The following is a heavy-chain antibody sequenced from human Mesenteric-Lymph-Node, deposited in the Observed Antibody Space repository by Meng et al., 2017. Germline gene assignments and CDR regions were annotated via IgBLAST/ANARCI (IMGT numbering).Heavy chain of an antibody. CDR2: ISWNSGSI. V-gene: IGHV3-9*01. D-gene: IGHD5-18*01. CDR1: GFTFDDYA. CDR3: ATVGDGYIYESRGS. J-gene: IGHJ4*02. Sequence: GGSLRLSCAASGFTFDDYAMHWVRQAPGKGLEWVSGISWNSGSIGYADSVKGRFTISRDNAKNSLYLQMNSLRVEDTAVYYCATVGDGYIYESRGSWGQGTLVTVSS.